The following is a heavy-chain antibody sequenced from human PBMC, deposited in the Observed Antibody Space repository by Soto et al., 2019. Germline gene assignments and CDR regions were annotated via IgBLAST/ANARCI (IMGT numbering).Heavy chain of an antibody. CDR2: IYWDDDK. CDR1: GFSLTTRGVG. V-gene: IGHV2-5*02. D-gene: IGHD3-10*01. J-gene: IGHJ5*02. Sequence: QITLKESGPTLVKPTQTLTLTCTFSGFSLTTRGVGVGWIRQPPGKARECLALIYWDDDKRYSPSLQSRLSITKDTSKNQVVLTRTNVDPVDTATYYCAHIPNYYPYDWFDPWGQGTLVSVSS. CDR3: AHIPNYYPYDWFDP.